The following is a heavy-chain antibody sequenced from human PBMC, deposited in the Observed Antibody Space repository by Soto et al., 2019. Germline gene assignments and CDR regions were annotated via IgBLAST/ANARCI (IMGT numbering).Heavy chain of an antibody. Sequence: HVQLVQSGAEVKKPGASVKISCKASGYTFTSYHMDWVRQAPGQGLEWMGKISPSGDRTWFAQKLQGRVTMTTDTSTSTAYMELRSLRSDDTAVYYCARDSHWVLDPWGQGTLVTVSS. CDR1: GYTFTSYH. CDR2: ISPSGDRT. CDR3: ARDSHWVLDP. V-gene: IGHV1-46*01. D-gene: IGHD7-27*01. J-gene: IGHJ5*02.